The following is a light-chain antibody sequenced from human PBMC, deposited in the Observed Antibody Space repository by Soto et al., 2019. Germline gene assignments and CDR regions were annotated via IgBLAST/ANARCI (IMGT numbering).Light chain of an antibody. CDR3: SSYTSSSTL. J-gene: IGLJ1*01. Sequence: QSDLTQAASVSGSPGQSITISCTGTSSDVGGYNYVSWYQQHPGKAPKLMIYDVSNQPSGVSNRFSGSKSGNTASLTISGLQAEDEADYYCSSYTSSSTLLGTGTKVTVL. V-gene: IGLV2-14*01. CDR1: SSDVGGYNY. CDR2: DVS.